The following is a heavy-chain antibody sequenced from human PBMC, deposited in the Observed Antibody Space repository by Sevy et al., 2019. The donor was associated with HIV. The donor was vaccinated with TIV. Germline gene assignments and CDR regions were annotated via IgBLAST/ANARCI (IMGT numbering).Heavy chain of an antibody. V-gene: IGHV3-33*08. Sequence: GGSLRLSCAASGFTFSNYGMHWVRQAPGKGLEWVAIIWYDGTNKYYADSVKGRFTISRDNSKNTLYLQMNSLRAEDTAVYYCASEGIAVAGAGLFHYWGQGTLVTVSS. J-gene: IGHJ4*02. CDR3: ASEGIAVAGAGLFHY. CDR1: GFTFSNYG. D-gene: IGHD6-19*01. CDR2: IWYDGTNK.